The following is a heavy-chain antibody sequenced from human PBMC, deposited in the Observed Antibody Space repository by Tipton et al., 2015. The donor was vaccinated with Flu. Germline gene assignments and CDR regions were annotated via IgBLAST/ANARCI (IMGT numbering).Heavy chain of an antibody. J-gene: IGHJ4*02. CDR1: GFTFSSYA. CDR3: ARGYDILTDGGGYFDY. Sequence: SLRLSCAASGFTFSSYAMHWVRQAPGKGLEWVAGIWYDGSNKYYADSVKGRLTISRDNSKNTLYLQMNSLRAEDTAVYYCARGYDILTDGGGYFDYWGQGTLVTVSS. CDR2: IWYDGSNK. V-gene: IGHV3-33*01. D-gene: IGHD3-9*01.